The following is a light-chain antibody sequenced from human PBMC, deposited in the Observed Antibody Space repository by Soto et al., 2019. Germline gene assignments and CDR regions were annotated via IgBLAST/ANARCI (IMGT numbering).Light chain of an antibody. J-gene: IGLJ2*01. CDR2: KDS. CDR3: YSAADNNQGI. Sequence: SYELTQPSSVSVSPGQTARITCSGDVLTRKYARWFQQKPGQAPVSVIYKDSERPSGIPERFSGSSSGATVTLTISGAQVEDEAAYYCYSAADNNQGIFGGGTKLTVL. V-gene: IGLV3-27*01. CDR1: VLTRKY.